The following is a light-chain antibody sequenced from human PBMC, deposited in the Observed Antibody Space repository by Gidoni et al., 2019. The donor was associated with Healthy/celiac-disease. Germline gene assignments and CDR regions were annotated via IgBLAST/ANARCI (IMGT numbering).Light chain of an antibody. CDR2: AAS. CDR1: QGISSY. Sequence: IGMTQSPSSFSASTGDRVTITCRASQGISSYLAWYQQKPGKAPKLLIYAASTLQSGVPSRFSGSGSGTVFTLTISCLQSEDFATYYCQQYYSYPPTFGQGTKVEIK. V-gene: IGKV1-8*01. J-gene: IGKJ1*01. CDR3: QQYYSYPPT.